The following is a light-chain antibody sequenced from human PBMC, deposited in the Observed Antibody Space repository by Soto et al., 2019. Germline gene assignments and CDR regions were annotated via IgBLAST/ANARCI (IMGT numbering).Light chain of an antibody. CDR1: QSISSW. Sequence: DIPMTQSPSTLSASVGDRVTITCWVSQSISSWLAWYQQKPGKAPKLLIYDAASLESGFPSRFSGSGSGTEFTLTISSLQPDDFATYYCQQYNSYASPTFGQGTRLEIK. CDR2: DAA. CDR3: QQYNSYASPT. J-gene: IGKJ5*01. V-gene: IGKV1-5*01.